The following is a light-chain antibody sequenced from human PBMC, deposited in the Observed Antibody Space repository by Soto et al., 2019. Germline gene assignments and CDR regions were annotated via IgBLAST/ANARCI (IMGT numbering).Light chain of an antibody. CDR2: EVS. CDR3: TSYASSSTLVV. V-gene: IGLV2-14*01. CDR1: SSDIGGYDY. Sequence: QSALTQPASVSGSPGQSITISCTGTSSDIGGYDYVSWDQQHPGKAPKLLIYEVSDRPSGVSNRFSGSKSDNTASLTISGLQAEDEADYFCTSYASSSTLVVFGGGTKLTVL. J-gene: IGLJ3*02.